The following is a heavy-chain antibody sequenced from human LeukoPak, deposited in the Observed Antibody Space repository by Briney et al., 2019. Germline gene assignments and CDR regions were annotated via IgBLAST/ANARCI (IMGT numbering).Heavy chain of an antibody. Sequence: PGGSLRLSCAASGFTFSSYGMHWARQAPGKGLEWVAVISYDGSNKYYADSVKGRFTISRDNSKNTLYPQMNSLRAEDTAVYYCALELDVWGQGTTVTVSS. V-gene: IGHV3-30*03. CDR1: GFTFSSYG. CDR2: ISYDGSNK. J-gene: IGHJ6*02. CDR3: ALELDV.